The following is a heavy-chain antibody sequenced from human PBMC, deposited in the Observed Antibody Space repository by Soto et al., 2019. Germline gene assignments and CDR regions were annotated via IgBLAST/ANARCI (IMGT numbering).Heavy chain of an antibody. D-gene: IGHD2-15*01. CDR2: INPHNGDT. Sequence: QVHLVQSGGEVRKPGASVRVSCKTSGYPFSSYDISWVRQAPGQGLEWMGWINPHNGDTNYTQTFRDRVTMTKDTSTTTVYMELRSLKSDDTAVYFCARDPVGGHFEYWGQGTLVTVSS. CDR3: ARDPVGGHFEY. CDR1: GYPFSSYD. V-gene: IGHV1-18*04. J-gene: IGHJ4*02.